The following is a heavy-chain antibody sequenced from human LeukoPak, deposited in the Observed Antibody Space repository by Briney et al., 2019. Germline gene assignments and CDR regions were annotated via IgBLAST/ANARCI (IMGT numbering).Heavy chain of an antibody. Sequence: GASVKVSCKASGYTFTGYYMHWVRQAPGQGLEWMGWINPNSGGTNYAQKFQGRVTMTRDTSISTAYMELSRLRSDDTAVYYCARGASYYDFWSGRIGYYYYYMDVWGKGTTVTVSS. V-gene: IGHV1-2*02. CDR2: INPNSGGT. J-gene: IGHJ6*03. CDR3: ARGASYYDFWSGRIGYYYYYMDV. CDR1: GYTFTGYY. D-gene: IGHD3-3*01.